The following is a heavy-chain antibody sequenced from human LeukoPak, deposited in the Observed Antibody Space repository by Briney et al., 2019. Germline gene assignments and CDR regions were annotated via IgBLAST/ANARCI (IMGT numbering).Heavy chain of an antibody. Sequence: GGPLRLSCGASGFTVSSNYMSWVRQAPGKGLEWVAVVSYEGKSQYYADSVRGRFTISRDNSKNTLYLQMNSLRGEDAAVYYCAKEGTAQISTWYDYWGQGTLVTVSS. D-gene: IGHD6-13*01. CDR2: VSYEGKSQ. V-gene: IGHV3-30*18. J-gene: IGHJ4*02. CDR3: AKEGTAQISTWYDY. CDR1: GFTVSSNY.